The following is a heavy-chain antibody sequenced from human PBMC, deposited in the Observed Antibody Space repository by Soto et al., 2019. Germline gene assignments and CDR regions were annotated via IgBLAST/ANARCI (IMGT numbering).Heavy chain of an antibody. V-gene: IGHV3-23*01. CDR1: GFTFNNYA. CDR2: ISGGGDTT. Sequence: EVQLLECGGGLVQPGGSLRLSCAASGFTFNNYAMTWVRQAPGKGLEWVSAISGGGDTTSYADSVKGRFTVSRDGSKNTLYLQMSSRRAEDTALYYCAKGRGGSGSLTPRVDFWGQRTLVTVSS. CDR3: AKGRGGSGSLTPRVDF. J-gene: IGHJ4*02. D-gene: IGHD3-10*01.